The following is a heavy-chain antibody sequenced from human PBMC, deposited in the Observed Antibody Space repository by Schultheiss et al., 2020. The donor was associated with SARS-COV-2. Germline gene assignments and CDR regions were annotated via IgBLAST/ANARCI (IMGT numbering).Heavy chain of an antibody. V-gene: IGHV3-30*18. CDR3: AKEYKKGIAAAGSNYFDY. D-gene: IGHD6-13*01. Sequence: GESLKISCAASGFTFSSYGMHWVRQAPGKGLEWVAVISYDGSNKYYADSVKGRFTISRDNSKNTLYLQMNSLRAEDTAVYYCAKEYKKGIAAAGSNYFDYWGQGTLVTVSS. CDR2: ISYDGSNK. J-gene: IGHJ4*02. CDR1: GFTFSSYG.